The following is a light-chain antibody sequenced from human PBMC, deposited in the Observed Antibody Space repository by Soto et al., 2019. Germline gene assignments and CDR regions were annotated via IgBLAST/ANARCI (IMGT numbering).Light chain of an antibody. J-gene: IGKJ4*01. CDR2: AAS. V-gene: IGKV1-9*01. CDR1: QGISSH. CDR3: QHLNSYPRALC. Sequence: DIQLTQSPAFLSASLGDRVTISCRASQGISSHLAWYQQKPGKAPELLIYAASTLQSGVPSRFSGSGSGTEFTLTISSLQPEDFATYFCQHLNSYPRALCFGGGTKVEIK.